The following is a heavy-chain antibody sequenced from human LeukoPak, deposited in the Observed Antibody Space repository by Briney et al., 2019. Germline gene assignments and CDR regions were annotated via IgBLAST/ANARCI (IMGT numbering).Heavy chain of an antibody. D-gene: IGHD2-21*01. CDR1: GFTFDDYG. Sequence: GGSLRLSCAASGFTFDDYGMSWVRQVPGKGLEWVSGINWNGGSTGYADSVKGRFTISRDNAKNSLYLQMNSLRAEDTALYYCARGVIVNPHFYYYCMDVWGKGTTVTVSS. CDR3: ARGVIVNPHFYYYCMDV. V-gene: IGHV3-20*04. J-gene: IGHJ6*03. CDR2: INWNGGST.